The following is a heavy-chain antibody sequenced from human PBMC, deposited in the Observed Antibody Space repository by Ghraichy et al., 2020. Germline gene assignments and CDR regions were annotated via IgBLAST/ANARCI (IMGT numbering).Heavy chain of an antibody. D-gene: IGHD2-2*01. CDR3: ARDDCRITSCFGS. CDR1: GFNLNSYG. CDR2: ISYDGSIK. Sequence: GGSLRLSCAASGFNLNSYGMNWVRQAPGKGLEWVALISYDGSIKNYADSVEGRFAISRDSSKNTLYLQMNSLRGEDTAVYYCARDDCRITSCFGSWGQGTLVTVSS. V-gene: IGHV3-30*03. J-gene: IGHJ5*02.